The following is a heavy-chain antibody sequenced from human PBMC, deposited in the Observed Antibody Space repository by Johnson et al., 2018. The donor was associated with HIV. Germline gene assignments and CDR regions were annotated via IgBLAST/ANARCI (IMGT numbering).Heavy chain of an antibody. CDR1: GFTFSNAW. V-gene: IGHV3-15*01. CDR3: ARETRDDAFDI. D-gene: IGHD4-11*01. CDR2: IKSKTDGGTT. J-gene: IGHJ3*02. Sequence: VQLVESGGGLVKPGGSLRLSCAASGFTFSNAWMSWVRQAPGKGLEWVGRIKSKTDGGTTDYAAPVKGRFTISRDDSKNTLYLQMNSLKTEDTAVYYCARETRDDAFDIWGQGTMVTVSS.